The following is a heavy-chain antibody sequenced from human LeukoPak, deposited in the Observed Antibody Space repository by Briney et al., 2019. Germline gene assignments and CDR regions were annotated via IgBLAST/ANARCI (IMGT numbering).Heavy chain of an antibody. CDR3: ARNPPKPSRCSSTSCYRGPAYYYYGMDV. CDR2: INPNSGGT. CDR1: GYSFIDYY. D-gene: IGHD2-2*02. Sequence: ASVKVSCKASGYSFIDYYMHWVRQAPGQGLEWMGWINPNSGGTNYAQKFQGRVTMTRDTSISTAYMELSRLRSDDTAVYYCARNPPKPSRCSSTSCYRGPAYYYYGMDVWGQGTTVTVSS. J-gene: IGHJ6*02. V-gene: IGHV1-2*02.